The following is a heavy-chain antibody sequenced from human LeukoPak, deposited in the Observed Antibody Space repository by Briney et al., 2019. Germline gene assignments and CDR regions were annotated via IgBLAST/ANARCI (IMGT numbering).Heavy chain of an antibody. V-gene: IGHV3-7*01. Sequence: PGGSLRLSCAASGFTFTAYAMSWFRQTPEKGLEWVANIKQDGSEKYYADSVKGRFTISRDNAKNSLYLQMNSLRAEDTAVYYCAELGITMIGGVWGKGTTVTISS. D-gene: IGHD3-10*02. J-gene: IGHJ6*04. CDR1: GFTFTAYA. CDR2: IKQDGSEK. CDR3: AELGITMIGGV.